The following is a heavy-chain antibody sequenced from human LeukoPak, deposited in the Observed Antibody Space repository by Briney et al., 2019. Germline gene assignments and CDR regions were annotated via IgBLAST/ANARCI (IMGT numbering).Heavy chain of an antibody. CDR3: AREGDSSGYYSN. J-gene: IGHJ4*02. D-gene: IGHD3-22*01. CDR1: GFTFSSYE. CDR2: IYSGGST. V-gene: IGHV3-66*01. Sequence: GGSLRLSCAASGFTFSSYEMNWVRQAPGKGLEWVSVIYSGGSTYYADSVKGRFTISRDNSKNTLYLQMNSLRAEDTAVYYCAREGDSSGYYSNWGQGTLVTVSS.